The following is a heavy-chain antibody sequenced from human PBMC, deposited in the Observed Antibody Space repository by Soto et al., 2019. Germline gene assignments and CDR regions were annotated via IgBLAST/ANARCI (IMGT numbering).Heavy chain of an antibody. Sequence: ASVKVSCKASGYTFTSYGISWVRQAPGQGLEWMGWISAYNGNTNYAQKLQGRVTMTTNTSTSTAYMELRSLRSDDTAVYYCARGGVTYYYDSSGYYCTFDYWGQGTLVTVSS. D-gene: IGHD3-22*01. CDR2: ISAYNGNT. J-gene: IGHJ4*02. CDR1: GYTFTSYG. CDR3: ARGGVTYYYDSSGYYCTFDY. V-gene: IGHV1-18*01.